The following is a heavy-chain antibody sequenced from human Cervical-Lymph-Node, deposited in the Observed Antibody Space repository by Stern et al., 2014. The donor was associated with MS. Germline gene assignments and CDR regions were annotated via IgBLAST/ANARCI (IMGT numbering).Heavy chain of an antibody. J-gene: IGHJ6*02. V-gene: IGHV3-30*03. CDR1: GFSLSSLG. CDR2: VSFVGSNK. CDR3: MGVGVGVDV. Sequence: QLVQSGGGVVQPGRSLRLSCAASGFSLSSLGMHWVRQAPGRGLEWVAVVSFVGSNKMYGDSVKGRFSISSDNSNNTMYLQMNSLRPEDTAVYYCMGVGVGVDVWGQGTTVIVS.